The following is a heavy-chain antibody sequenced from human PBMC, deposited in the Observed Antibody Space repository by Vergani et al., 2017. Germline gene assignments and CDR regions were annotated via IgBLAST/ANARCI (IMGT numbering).Heavy chain of an antibody. V-gene: IGHV3-74*03. D-gene: IGHD3-9*01. J-gene: IGHJ5*01. CDR3: ARARCIETCYMSNWLDS. CDR2: IKSDGSIT. Sequence: DVHLAESGGGFFQPGGSLRLSCSASVFSFNRYWMHWVRQVPGKGLLWVSRIKSDGSITAYADSVKGRFTISRDNAQNTLYLQMNSLRVEDTGVYYCARARCIETCYMSNWLDSWGQGTLVTVSS. CDR1: VFSFNRYW.